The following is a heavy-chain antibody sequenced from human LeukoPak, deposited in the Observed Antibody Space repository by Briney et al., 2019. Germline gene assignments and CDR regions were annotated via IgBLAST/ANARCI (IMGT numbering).Heavy chain of an antibody. CDR2: IYYNGRT. D-gene: IGHD6-13*01. J-gene: IGHJ2*01. CDR1: GDSIRSYY. Sequence: PSETLSLTCTVSGDSIRSYYWRWIRQSPGKGLEWIAYIYYNGRTDYNPSLKSRVTISLDMSMNQFSLNLNSVTAADTAVYYCVRHDYDSSWGLDWFFDLWGRGTLVSVSS. V-gene: IGHV4-59*08. CDR3: VRHDYDSSWGLDWFFDL.